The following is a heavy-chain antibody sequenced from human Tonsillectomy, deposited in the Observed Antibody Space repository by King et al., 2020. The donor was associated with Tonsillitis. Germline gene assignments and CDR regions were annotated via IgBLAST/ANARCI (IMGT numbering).Heavy chain of an antibody. V-gene: IGHV3-30*02. CDR1: GFTFSSYG. CDR2: IPYDGSNK. J-gene: IGHJ4*02. CDR3: AKSTGYDILTGYYTPTGFDY. D-gene: IGHD3-9*01. Sequence: VQLVESGGGVVQPGGSLRLSCAASGFTFSSYGVHWVRQAPGKGLEWVAFIPYDGSNKYYADSVKGRFTISRDNSKNTLYLQMHSLRAEETAVYYCAKSTGYDILTGYYTPTGFDYWGQGTLVTVSS.